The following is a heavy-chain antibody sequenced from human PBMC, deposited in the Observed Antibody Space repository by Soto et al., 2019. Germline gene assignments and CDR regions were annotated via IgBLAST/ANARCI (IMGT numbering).Heavy chain of an antibody. Sequence: GGSLRLSCAASGFTFDDYGMSWARQAPGKGLEWVSGVNWNGGSTGYADSVKGRFTISRDNAKNSLYLQMNSLRAEDTAFYYCVRGASMNFDYWGQAPLVTVPS. CDR2: VNWNGGST. V-gene: IGHV3-20*04. D-gene: IGHD2-21*01. CDR3: VRGASMNFDY. J-gene: IGHJ4*02. CDR1: GFTFDDYG.